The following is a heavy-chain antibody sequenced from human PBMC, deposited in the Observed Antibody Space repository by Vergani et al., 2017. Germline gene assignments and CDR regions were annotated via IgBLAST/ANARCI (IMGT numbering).Heavy chain of an antibody. D-gene: IGHD6-13*01. V-gene: IGHV4-39*02. CDR2: IYYSGST. CDR1: GGSISSSSYY. CDR3: AREGAAAGTIFDY. J-gene: IGHJ4*02. Sequence: QVQLQESGPGLVKPSETLSLTCTVSGGSISSSSYYWGWIRQPPGKGLEWIGSIYYSGSTYYNPSLKSRVTISVDTSKNQFSLKLSSVTAADTAVYYCAREGAAAGTIFDYWGQGTLVTVSS.